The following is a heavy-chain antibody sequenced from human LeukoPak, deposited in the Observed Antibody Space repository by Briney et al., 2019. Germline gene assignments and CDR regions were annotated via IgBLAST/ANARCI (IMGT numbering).Heavy chain of an antibody. Sequence: GGSLRLSCAASGFTVSSNYMSWVRQAPGKGLEWVSVIYSGGSTYYADSVKGRFTISRDNSKNTLYLQMNSLRAEDTAVYYCARCDYGSGSAVDYWGQGTLVTVSS. D-gene: IGHD3-10*01. V-gene: IGHV3-66*01. J-gene: IGHJ4*02. CDR1: GFTVSSNY. CDR3: ARCDYGSGSAVDY. CDR2: IYSGGST.